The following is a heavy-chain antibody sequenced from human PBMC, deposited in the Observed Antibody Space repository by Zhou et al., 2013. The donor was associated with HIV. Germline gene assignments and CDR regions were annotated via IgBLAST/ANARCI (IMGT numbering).Heavy chain of an antibody. CDR3: ARGGGNHIDAAFDI. J-gene: IGHJ3*02. CDR2: ITPIFGTV. V-gene: IGHV1-69*05. CDR1: GYTFTSYG. D-gene: IGHD3-16*01. Sequence: QVQLVQSGAEVKKPGASVKVSCKASGYTFTSYGISWVRQAPGRGLEWVGGITPIFGTVRYADNFKGRISVSTDESARTLSLELSDLRSDDTAIYFCARGGGNHIDAAFDIWGQGTRVTV.